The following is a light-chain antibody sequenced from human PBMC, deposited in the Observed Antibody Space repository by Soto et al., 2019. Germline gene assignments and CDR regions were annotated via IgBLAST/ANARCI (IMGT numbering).Light chain of an antibody. Sequence: QLVLTQPPSVSGAPGQRVTISCTGSSSNIGTTYHVHWYQQLPGTAPKLLIYGNTNRPSGVPDRFSGSKSGTSASLAITGLQAEDEADYYCQSYDSSLSASVFGGGTKLTVL. CDR1: SSNIGTTYH. CDR3: QSYDSSLSASV. V-gene: IGLV1-40*01. J-gene: IGLJ3*02. CDR2: GNT.